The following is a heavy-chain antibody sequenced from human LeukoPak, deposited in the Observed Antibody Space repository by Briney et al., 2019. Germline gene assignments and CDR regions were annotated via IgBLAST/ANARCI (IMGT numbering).Heavy chain of an antibody. CDR1: GDSLSSHY. D-gene: IGHD6-19*01. V-gene: IGHV4-59*08. CDR2: IYGSGST. CDR3: ARNVGWYSHDS. Sequence: PSETLSVTCTVSGDSLSSHYWSWIRQPRGEGLEWIGYIYGSGSTHYDPSLRSRVTISEDTSKNQFSLKLTSVTAADTAVYYCARNVGWYSHDSWGQGTLVTVSS. J-gene: IGHJ4*02.